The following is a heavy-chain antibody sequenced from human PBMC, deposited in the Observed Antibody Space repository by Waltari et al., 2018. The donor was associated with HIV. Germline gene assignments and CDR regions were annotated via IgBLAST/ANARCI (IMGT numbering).Heavy chain of an antibody. J-gene: IGHJ4*02. CDR2: ISRASYNS. V-gene: IGHV3-21*01. CDR3: VRDRTSVTTGDFDS. D-gene: IGHD4-17*01. Sequence: DVQLVESGGGLFKPGQSLRLSCNASGVAFDLFTMTWVRQAPGRGLEWVASISRASYNSYYSDSLKGRITISRDNAKKSLFLQMTSLTADDTGLYFCVRDRTSVTTGDFDSWGQGVPVIVSS. CDR1: GVAFDLFT.